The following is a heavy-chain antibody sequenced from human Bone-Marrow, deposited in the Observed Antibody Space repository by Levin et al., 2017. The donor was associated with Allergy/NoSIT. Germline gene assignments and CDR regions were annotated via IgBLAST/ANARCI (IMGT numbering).Heavy chain of an antibody. V-gene: IGHV4-34*01. Sequence: PSETLSLTCAVSGGAFSGYWWTFVRQTPGKGLEWIGEISHGGDTDYNPSLKSRVSLSVDTSKNQFSLKMTSVTAAATAVYYCVRGPACDDRNCWHYHYYYLDVWGKGTTVVVS. CDR1: GGAFSGYW. J-gene: IGHJ6*03. CDR2: ISHGGDT. D-gene: IGHD3-22*01. CDR3: VRGPACDDRNCWHYHYYYLDV.